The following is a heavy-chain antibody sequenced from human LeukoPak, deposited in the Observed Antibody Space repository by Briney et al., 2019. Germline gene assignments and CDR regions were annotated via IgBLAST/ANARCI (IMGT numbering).Heavy chain of an antibody. CDR3: ARGAHYYDSSGYYLPYYYGMDV. J-gene: IGHJ6*02. V-gene: IGHV3-7*01. CDR1: GFTFSSYW. D-gene: IGHD3-22*01. CDR2: IKQDGSEK. Sequence: GGSLRLSCAASGFTFSSYWMNWARQAPGKGLEWVANIKQDGSEKYYVDSVKGRFTISRDNAKNSLYLQMNSLRAEDTAVYYCARGAHYYDSSGYYLPYYYGMDVWGQGTTVTVSS.